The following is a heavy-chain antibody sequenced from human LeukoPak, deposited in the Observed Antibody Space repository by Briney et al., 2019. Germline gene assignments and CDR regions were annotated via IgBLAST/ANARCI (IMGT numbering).Heavy chain of an antibody. CDR2: IYYSGST. D-gene: IGHD6-19*01. J-gene: IGHJ4*02. V-gene: IGHV4-59*01. CDR1: GGSMSGYF. Sequence: SETLSLTCTVSGGSMSGYFWSWIRQPPGKGLEWIGYIYYSGSTNYNPSLKSRVTISVDTSKNQFSLKLSSVTAADTAVYYCAREGSSGWYYYWGQGTLVTVSS. CDR3: AREGSSGWYYY.